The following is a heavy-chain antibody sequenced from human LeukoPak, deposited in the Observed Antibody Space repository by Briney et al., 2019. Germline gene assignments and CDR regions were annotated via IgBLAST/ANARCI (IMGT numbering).Heavy chain of an antibody. D-gene: IGHD6-13*01. CDR2: IYYSGST. V-gene: IGHV4-59*01. CDR3: ARDYEEGYSRLWFDP. CDR1: GGSISSYY. Sequence: MASETLSLTCTVSGGSISSYYWSWIRQPPGKGLEWIGYIYYSGSTNYNPSLKSRVTISVDTSKNQFSLKLSSVTAADTAVYYCARDYEEGYSRLWFDPWGQGTLVTVSS. J-gene: IGHJ5*02.